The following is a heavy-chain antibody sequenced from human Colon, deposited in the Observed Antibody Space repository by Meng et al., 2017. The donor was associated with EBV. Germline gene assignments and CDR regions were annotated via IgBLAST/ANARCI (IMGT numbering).Heavy chain of an antibody. V-gene: IGHV4-4*02. CDR2: IHHTGYS. CDR3: ARRDYGNYPLKSP. J-gene: IGHJ5*02. D-gene: IGHD4-17*01. CDR1: GDSITSNAW. Sequence: QVKHKGPGPGRLKSSGSLSVTCAGSGDSITSNAWWSWVRQPPGKGLEWIGQIHHTGYSTFNPSLQSRVTMSVDKSKNQFFLTVRSVTASDTAVYYCARRDYGNYPLKSPWGQGVLVTVSS.